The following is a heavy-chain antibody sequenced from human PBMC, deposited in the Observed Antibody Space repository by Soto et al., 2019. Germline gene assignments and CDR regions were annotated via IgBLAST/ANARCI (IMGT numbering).Heavy chain of an antibody. D-gene: IGHD1-26*01. V-gene: IGHV4-34*01. Sequence: ASETLSLTCAVYGGSFSGYYWSWIRQPPGKGLEWIGEINHSGSTNYNPSLKSRVTISVDTSKNQFSLKLSSVTAADTAVYYCARGVPAGAKYYYYMDVWGKGTTVTVSS. CDR2: INHSGST. CDR1: GGSFSGYY. CDR3: ARGVPAGAKYYYYMDV. J-gene: IGHJ6*03.